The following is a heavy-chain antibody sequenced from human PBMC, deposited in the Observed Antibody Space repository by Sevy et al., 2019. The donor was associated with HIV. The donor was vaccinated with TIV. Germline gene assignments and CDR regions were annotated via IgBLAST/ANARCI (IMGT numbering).Heavy chain of an antibody. J-gene: IGHJ3*02. CDR1: GFTVVSYA. CDR3: AGGRFDSGGSFDAFDI. V-gene: IGHV3-23*01. CDR2: IYGSGSTT. Sequence: GGSLRLSCKPSGFTVVSYAMNWVRQAPGKGLEWVSTIYGSGSTTYHADSLRGRFSISRDDSKNTLYLQMNSLKTEDTAVYYCAGGRFDSGGSFDAFDIWGQGTMVTVSS. D-gene: IGHD3-22*01.